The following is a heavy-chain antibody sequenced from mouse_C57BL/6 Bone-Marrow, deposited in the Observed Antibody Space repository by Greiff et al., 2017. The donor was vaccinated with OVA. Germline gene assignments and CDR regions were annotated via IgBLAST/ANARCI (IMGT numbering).Heavy chain of an antibody. D-gene: IGHD2-1*01. CDR1: GFTFSNYW. Sequence: EVMLVESGGGLVQPGGSMKLSCVASGFTFSNYWMNWVRQSPEKGLEWVAQIRLKSDNYATHYAESVKGRFTISRDDSKSSVYLQMNNLRAEDTGIYYCTGREGNYDYAMDYWGQGTSVTVSS. CDR3: TGREGNYDYAMDY. V-gene: IGHV6-3*01. J-gene: IGHJ4*01. CDR2: IRLKSDNYAT.